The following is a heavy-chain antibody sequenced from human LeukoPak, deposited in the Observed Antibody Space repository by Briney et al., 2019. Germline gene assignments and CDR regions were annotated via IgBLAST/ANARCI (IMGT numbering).Heavy chain of an antibody. V-gene: IGHV5-51*01. CDR3: ARLDHSSGWSNFDY. J-gene: IGHJ4*02. CDR1: GYSFSTYW. Sequence: GESLMISCKGSGYSFSTYWIGWLRQMPGKGLEWTGIIYPGDSDTRYSPSFQGQVTISADKSISTAYLQWSSLKASDTAMYYCARLDHSSGWSNFDYWGQGTLVTVSS. CDR2: IYPGDSDT. D-gene: IGHD6-19*01.